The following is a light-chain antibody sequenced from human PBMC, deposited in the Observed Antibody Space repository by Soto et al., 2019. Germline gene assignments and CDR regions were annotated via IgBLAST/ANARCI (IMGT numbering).Light chain of an antibody. J-gene: IGKJ3*01. Sequence: DIQLTQSPAFLSASLGDRFTITCRASQDISSYLAWYQQKPGKAPKLLIYGASTLKSGVPSRFSGSGSGTEFTLTISSLQPEDFATYYCQRPGVFGPGTKVDI. CDR2: GAS. V-gene: IGKV1-9*01. CDR1: QDISSY. CDR3: QRPGV.